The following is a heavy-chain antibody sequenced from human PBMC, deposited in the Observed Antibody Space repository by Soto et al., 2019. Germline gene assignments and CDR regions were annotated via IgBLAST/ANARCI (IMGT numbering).Heavy chain of an antibody. Sequence: QVQLVQSGAEVKKPGASVTVSCKASGYSFTSFRINWVRQAPGQGLEWMGWINTHNGNTNYTHKFHGRVIMTTDASTSTAYMDMRSLRSADTAMYYCAGARSASFDSAVGLDPWGPGTQVTVTS. CDR3: AGARSASFDSAVGLDP. V-gene: IGHV1-18*04. CDR2: INTHNGNT. CDR1: GYSFTSFR. J-gene: IGHJ5*02. D-gene: IGHD2-15*01.